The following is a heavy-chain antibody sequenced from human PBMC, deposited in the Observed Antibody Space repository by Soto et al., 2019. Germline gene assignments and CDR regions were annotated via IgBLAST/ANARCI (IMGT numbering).Heavy chain of an antibody. J-gene: IGHJ6*03. V-gene: IGHV3-13*01. D-gene: IGHD6-19*01. Sequence: EVQLVESGGGLVQPGGSLRLSCAASGFTFRSYDMHWVRQAAGKGLEWVSAIGTAGNTDYPDSVKGRFTISRENAKNSLYLQMNSLTAGDTAVYFCARGLQWRFYMDVWGRGTTVTVSS. CDR1: GFTFRSYD. CDR3: ARGLQWRFYMDV. CDR2: IGTAGNT.